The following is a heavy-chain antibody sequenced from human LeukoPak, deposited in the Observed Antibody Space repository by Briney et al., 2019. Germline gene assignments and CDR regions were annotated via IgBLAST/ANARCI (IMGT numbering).Heavy chain of an antibody. J-gene: IGHJ4*02. CDR1: GYTFSDYY. CDR3: ARGPNTGAFDA. CDR2: INPKSGDT. D-gene: IGHD7-27*01. Sequence: ASVKVSCKASGYTFSDYYMHWWRQAPGRRLEWLGWINPKSGDTNFAQNFQGRVTMTRDTSISTAYMELSSLTSDDRAVYYCARGPNTGAFDAWGQGTLVTVSS. V-gene: IGHV1-2*02.